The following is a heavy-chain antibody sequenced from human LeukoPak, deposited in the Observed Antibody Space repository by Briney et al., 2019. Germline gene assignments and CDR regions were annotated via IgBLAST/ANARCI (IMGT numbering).Heavy chain of an antibody. CDR2: ISSSGFTI. D-gene: IGHD4-23*01. CDR1: GFTFSSYS. Sequence: GGSLILSCAASGFTFSSYSMNWVRQAPGKGLEWVSYISSSGFTIYYSDFVKGRFTISRDNANNSLYMQMSSLRAEDTAVYYCARGDYGGPSGMNLQHWGQGTLVTVSS. J-gene: IGHJ1*01. CDR3: ARGDYGGPSGMNLQH. V-gene: IGHV3-48*01.